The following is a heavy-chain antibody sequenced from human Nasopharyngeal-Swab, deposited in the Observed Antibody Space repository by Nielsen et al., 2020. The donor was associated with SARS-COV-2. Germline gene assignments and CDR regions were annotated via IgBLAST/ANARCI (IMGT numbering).Heavy chain of an antibody. CDR3: ARSIVVPAAINAFDI. D-gene: IGHD2-2*01. CDR2: IYHSGST. V-gene: IGHV4-4*02. J-gene: IGHJ3*02. CDR1: GGSISSSNW. Sequence: SETLSLTCAVSGGSISSSNWWSWVRQPPGKGLEWIGEIYHSGSTNYNPSLKSRVTISVDKSKNQFSLKLSSVTAADTAVYYCARSIVVPAAINAFDIWGQGTMVTVSS.